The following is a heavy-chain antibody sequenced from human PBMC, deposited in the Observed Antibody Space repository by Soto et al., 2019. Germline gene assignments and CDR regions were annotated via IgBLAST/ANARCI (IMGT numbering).Heavy chain of an antibody. Sequence: GGSLRLSCADSGFTFSSYAMHWVRQAPGKGLEWVVAISYDGSNKYYADSVKGRFTISRDNSKNTLYLQMNSLRAEDTAVYYCARGPSSLTRFDYWGQGTLVTVSS. CDR3: ARGPSSLTRFDY. CDR1: GFTFSSYA. V-gene: IGHV3-30-3*01. CDR2: ISYDGSNK. D-gene: IGHD2-2*01. J-gene: IGHJ4*02.